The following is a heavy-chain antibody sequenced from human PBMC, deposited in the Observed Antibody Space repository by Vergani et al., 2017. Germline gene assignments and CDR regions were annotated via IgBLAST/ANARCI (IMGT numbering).Heavy chain of an antibody. CDR2: ISGSGGST. Sequence: EVQLLESGGGLVQLGGSLRPPCAASGFTFSSYALSWVGQAPGKGLGWVSAISGSGGSTYYPDSVKGRFTISRDTSKNPLYLQMNSLRAEDTAVYYCAKGIRGYDYYYYGMDVWGQGTTVTVSS. CDR3: AKGIRGYDYYYYGMDV. CDR1: GFTFSSYA. V-gene: IGHV3-23*01. D-gene: IGHD5-12*01. J-gene: IGHJ6*02.